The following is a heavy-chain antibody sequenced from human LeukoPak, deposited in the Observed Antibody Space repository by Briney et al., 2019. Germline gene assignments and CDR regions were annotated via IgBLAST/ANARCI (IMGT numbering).Heavy chain of an antibody. J-gene: IGHJ4*02. CDR1: GFTFSNHC. Sequence: PGGSLRLSCAASGFTFSNHCMNWVRQAPGKGLEWVSGISPGGDTPYYADSVRGRFTISRDNSKNTMYLQMNSLRAEDTAVYYCAQDRAWIEFYFWGQGTLVTVSS. CDR3: AQDRAWIEFYF. V-gene: IGHV3-23*01. CDR2: ISPGGDTP. D-gene: IGHD5-12*01.